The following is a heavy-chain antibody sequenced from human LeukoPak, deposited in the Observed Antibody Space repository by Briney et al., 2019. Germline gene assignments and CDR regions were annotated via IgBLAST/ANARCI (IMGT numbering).Heavy chain of an antibody. CDR1: GGSISSYY. D-gene: IGHD4-23*01. Sequence: SETLSLTCTVSGGSISSYYWSWIRQPPGKGLEWIGYIYYSGSTNYNPSLKSRVTISVDTSKNQFSLKLSSVTAADTAVYYCARGWADYGGPTDFDYWGQGTLVTVSS. J-gene: IGHJ4*02. CDR2: IYYSGST. V-gene: IGHV4-59*12. CDR3: ARGWADYGGPTDFDY.